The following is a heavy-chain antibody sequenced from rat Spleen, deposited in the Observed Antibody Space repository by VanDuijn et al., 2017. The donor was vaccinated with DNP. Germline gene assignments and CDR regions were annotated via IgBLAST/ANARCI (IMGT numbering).Heavy chain of an antibody. CDR3: ARLGGD. Sequence: EVQLVESGGGLVQPGRSMKLSCAASGFTFSSYYMAWVRQAPTKGLEWVAAISTGGGNTYYRDSVKGRFTISRDNAKSTLYLQMNSLRSEDTATYYCARLGGDWGQGVMVTVSS. D-gene: IGHD1-11*01. V-gene: IGHV5-25*01. CDR1: GFTFSSYY. CDR2: ISTGGGNT. J-gene: IGHJ2*01.